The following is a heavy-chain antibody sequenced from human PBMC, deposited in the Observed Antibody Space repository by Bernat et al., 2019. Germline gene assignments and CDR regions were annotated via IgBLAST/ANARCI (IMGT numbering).Heavy chain of an antibody. D-gene: IGHD3-9*01. J-gene: IGHJ3*02. CDR2: MNPNSGNT. CDR1: GYTSTSYD. V-gene: IGHV1-8*01. Sequence: QVQLVQSGAEVKKPGASVKVSCKASGYTSTSYDINWVRQATGQGLEWMGWMNPNSGNTGYAQKFQGRVTMTRNTSISTAYMELSSLRSEDTAVYYCATGEDILTGDDAFDIWGQGTMVTVSS. CDR3: ATGEDILTGDDAFDI.